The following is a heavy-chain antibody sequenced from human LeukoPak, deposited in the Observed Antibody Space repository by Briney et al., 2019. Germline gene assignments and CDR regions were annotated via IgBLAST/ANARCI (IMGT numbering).Heavy chain of an antibody. D-gene: IGHD3-22*01. Sequence: GGSLRLSCAASGFTFSSYEMNWVRQAPGKGLEWVSGISGSGGSTYYADSVKGRFTISRDNSKNTLYLQMNSLRAEDTAVYYCAKVPYDSSGYYYFDYWGQGTLVTVSS. J-gene: IGHJ4*02. CDR1: GFTFSSYE. CDR3: AKVPYDSSGYYYFDY. CDR2: ISGSGGST. V-gene: IGHV3-23*01.